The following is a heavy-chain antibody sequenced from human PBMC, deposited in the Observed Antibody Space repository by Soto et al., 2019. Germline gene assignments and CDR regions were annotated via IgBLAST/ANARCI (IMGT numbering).Heavy chain of an antibody. CDR1: RLTFSIYA. J-gene: IGHJ4*02. V-gene: IGHV3-64D*06. CDR3: VKDATLLRLGELSFFDY. Sequence: GSLELSRSSSRLTFSIYAIHWDRRAQGTVLEYVSAISSNGGSTCYADSVKGRFTISRDNSKNTLYLQMSSLRAEDTAVYYCVKDATLLRLGELSFFDYWGQGTLVTGSS. CDR2: ISSNGGST. D-gene: IGHD3-16*02.